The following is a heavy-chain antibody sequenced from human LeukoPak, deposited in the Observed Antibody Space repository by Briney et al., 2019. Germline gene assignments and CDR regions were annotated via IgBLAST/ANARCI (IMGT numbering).Heavy chain of an antibody. V-gene: IGHV3-30*01. J-gene: IGHJ5*02. Sequence: GGSLRLSCAASGFTFSGYAMHWVRQAPGKGLEWVAVISYDGSNKYYADSVKGRFTISRDNSKNTLYLQMNSLRAEDTAVYYCARDPRDYGSGSFDPWGQGTLVTVSS. D-gene: IGHD3-10*01. CDR3: ARDPRDYGSGSFDP. CDR2: ISYDGSNK. CDR1: GFTFSGYA.